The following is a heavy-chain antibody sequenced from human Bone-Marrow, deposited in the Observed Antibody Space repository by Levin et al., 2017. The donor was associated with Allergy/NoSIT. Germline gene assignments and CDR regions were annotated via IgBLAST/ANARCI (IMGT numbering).Heavy chain of an antibody. CDR2: FDPEDGEI. CDR1: GDTLTELS. CDR3: ARDSRSWELHLRLSLDAFDI. V-gene: IGHV1-24*01. Sequence: EASVKVSCKVSGDTLTELSMHWVRQAPGKGLEWMGGFDPEDGEIIYAQRFQGRVTMTEDTSIDTAYMELTSLRSEDTAVYYCARDSRSWELHLRLSLDAFDIWGQGTVVTVSS. J-gene: IGHJ3*02. D-gene: IGHD1-26*01.